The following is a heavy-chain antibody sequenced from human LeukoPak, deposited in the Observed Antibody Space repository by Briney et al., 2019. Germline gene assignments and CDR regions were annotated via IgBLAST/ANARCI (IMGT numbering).Heavy chain of an antibody. J-gene: IGHJ4*02. D-gene: IGHD2-21*02. V-gene: IGHV4-59*01. Sequence: PSETLSLTCTVSGGSISSYYWSWIRQPPGKGLEWIGYIYYSGSTNYNPSLKSRVTISVDTSKNQFSLKLSSVTAADTAVYYCASLLSCGGDCYWYGYWGQGTLVTVSS. CDR2: IYYSGST. CDR3: ASLLSCGGDCYWYGY. CDR1: GGSISSYY.